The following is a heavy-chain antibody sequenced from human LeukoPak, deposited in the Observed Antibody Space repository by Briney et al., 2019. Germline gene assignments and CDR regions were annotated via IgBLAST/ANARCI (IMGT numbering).Heavy chain of an antibody. J-gene: IGHJ4*02. CDR2: IYPSGDST. V-gene: IGHV3-23*01. Sequence: GGSLRLSCAASGYTFSTYSMTWVRQGPGKGLEWVSSIYPSGDSTFYADSVKGRFTISRDNSKNTLYLQMSSLRTEDTAIYYCAKDVVPDSGWDLDYWGQGTLVTVSS. CDR1: GYTFSTYS. CDR3: AKDVVPDSGWDLDY. D-gene: IGHD6-19*01.